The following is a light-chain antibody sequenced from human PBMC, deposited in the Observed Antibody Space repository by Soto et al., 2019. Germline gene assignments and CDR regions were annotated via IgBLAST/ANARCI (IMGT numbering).Light chain of an antibody. CDR2: GNR. J-gene: IGLJ3*02. CDR3: QAYDYSLTAFV. CDR1: NSNLGAGYD. V-gene: IGLV1-40*01. Sequence: QSVLTLPPSVSGAPGQRVASSCTGNNSNLGAGYDVHWYQQRPGAAPKLVIFGNRNRPSGVPERFSGSKSGTSASLAITGLQAEDEADYYCQAYDYSLTAFVFGGGTQLTVL.